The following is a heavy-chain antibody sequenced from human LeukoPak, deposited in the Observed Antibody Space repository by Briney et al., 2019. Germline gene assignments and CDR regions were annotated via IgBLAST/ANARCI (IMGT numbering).Heavy chain of an antibody. Sequence: GASVKVSCKASGYTFTGYYMHWVRQAPGQGLEWMGWINPNSGDTNYAQTLQGRVTMTRDTSISTVYMELSRLRSDDTAVYYCARDLSSTSNWELDYWGQGTLVTVSS. J-gene: IGHJ4*02. D-gene: IGHD7-27*01. CDR1: GYTFTGYY. V-gene: IGHV1-2*02. CDR2: INPNSGDT. CDR3: ARDLSSTSNWELDY.